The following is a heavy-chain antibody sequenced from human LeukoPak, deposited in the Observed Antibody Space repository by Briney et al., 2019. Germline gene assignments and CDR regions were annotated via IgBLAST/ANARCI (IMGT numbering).Heavy chain of an antibody. J-gene: IGHJ4*02. D-gene: IGHD3-10*01. CDR3: ARGPPYASRSDYFDQ. Sequence: GGSLRLSCAASGFPFSSHWMTWIRQAPGKGLEWVASIKKDVNENYYVDSVKGRFTISRDNAKNSLYLLMNSLRVEDTAVYYCARGPPYASRSDYFDQWGRGTLVTVSS. V-gene: IGHV3-7*01. CDR1: GFPFSSHW. CDR2: IKKDVNEN.